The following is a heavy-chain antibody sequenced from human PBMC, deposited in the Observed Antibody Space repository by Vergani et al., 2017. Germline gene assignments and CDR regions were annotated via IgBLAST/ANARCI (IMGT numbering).Heavy chain of an antibody. J-gene: IGHJ4*02. Sequence: QVQLQESGPGLVKPSETLSLTCTVSGYSISSGYYWGWIRQPPGKGLEWIGSIYHSGSTDYNPSLKSRVTISVDTSKNQFSLKLSSVTAADTAVYYCARGEYGSGSYRFDYWGQGTLVTVSS. CDR2: IYHSGST. V-gene: IGHV4-38-2*02. CDR1: GYSISSGYY. CDR3: ARGEYGSGSYRFDY. D-gene: IGHD3-10*01.